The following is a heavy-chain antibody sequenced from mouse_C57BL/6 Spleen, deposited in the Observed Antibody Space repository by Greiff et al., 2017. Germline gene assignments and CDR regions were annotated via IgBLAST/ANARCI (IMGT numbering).Heavy chain of an antibody. CDR1: GYTFTSYG. J-gene: IGHJ4*01. V-gene: IGHV1-81*01. CDR3: ARKADYCAMDY. Sequence: VQLQQSGAELARPGASVKLSCKASGYTFTSYGISWVKQRTGQGLEWIGEIYPRSGNTYYNEKFKGKATLTADKSSSTAYMELRSLTSEDSAVYFCARKADYCAMDYWGQGTSVTVSS. CDR2: IYPRSGNT.